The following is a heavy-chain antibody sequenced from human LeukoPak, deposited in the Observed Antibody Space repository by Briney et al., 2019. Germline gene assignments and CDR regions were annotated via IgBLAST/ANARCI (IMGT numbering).Heavy chain of an antibody. J-gene: IGHJ4*02. CDR1: GGSVSSGSYY. CDR2: IYYSGGT. D-gene: IGHD2-2*01. CDR3: ARAVVPAAMPDY. Sequence: SETLSLTCTVSGGSVSSGSYYWSWIRQPPGKGLEWIGYIYYSGGTNYNPSLKSRVTISVDTSKNQFSLKLSSVTAADTAVYYCARAVVPAAMPDYWGQGTLVTVSS. V-gene: IGHV4-61*01.